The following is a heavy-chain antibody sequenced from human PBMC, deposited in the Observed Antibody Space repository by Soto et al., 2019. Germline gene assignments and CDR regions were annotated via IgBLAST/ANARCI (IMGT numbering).Heavy chain of an antibody. Sequence: GGSLRLSCAASGFTFSSYAMSWVRQAPGKGLEWVSAISGSGGSTYYADSVKGRFTISRDNSKNTLYLQMNSLRAEDTAVYYCAKDLWEGRAPYSSSWQQTDAFDIWGQGAMVTVSS. CDR2: ISGSGGST. CDR3: AKDLWEGRAPYSSSWQQTDAFDI. V-gene: IGHV3-23*01. CDR1: GFTFSSYA. J-gene: IGHJ3*02. D-gene: IGHD6-13*01.